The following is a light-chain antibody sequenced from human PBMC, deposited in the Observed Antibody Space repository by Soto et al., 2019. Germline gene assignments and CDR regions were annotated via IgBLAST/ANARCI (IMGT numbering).Light chain of an antibody. CDR2: RNN. V-gene: IGLV1-47*01. Sequence: QAVVTQPPSASGTPGQRVTISCSGSSSNIGSNYVYWYQQLPGPAPKLLIYRNNQRPSGVPDRFSGSKSGTSASLAISGLRSEYEADHYCAAWDDSLSGWVFGGGTKLTVL. CDR3: AAWDDSLSGWV. J-gene: IGLJ3*02. CDR1: SSNIGSNY.